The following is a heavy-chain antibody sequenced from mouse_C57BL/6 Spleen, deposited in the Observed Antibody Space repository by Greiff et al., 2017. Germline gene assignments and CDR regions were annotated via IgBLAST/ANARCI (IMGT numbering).Heavy chain of an antibody. CDR1: GYTFTSYW. J-gene: IGHJ1*03. Sequence: VQLQQPGAELVKPGASVKMSCKASGYTFTSYWITWVKQRPGQGLEWIGDIYPGSGSTNYNEKFKSKATLTVDTSSSTAYMQLSSLTSEDSAVYYCARRFCYGSSLYFDVGGTGTTVTVSS. CDR2: IYPGSGST. D-gene: IGHD1-1*01. V-gene: IGHV1-55*01. CDR3: ARRFCYGSSLYFDV.